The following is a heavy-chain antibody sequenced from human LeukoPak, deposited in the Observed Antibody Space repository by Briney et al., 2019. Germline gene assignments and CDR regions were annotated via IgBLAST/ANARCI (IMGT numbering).Heavy chain of an antibody. CDR2: ISYDGSNK. Sequence: PGRSLRLSCAASGFTFSSYAMHWVRQAPGKGLEWVAVISYDGSNKYYADSVKGRFTISRDNSKNTLYLQMNSLRAEDTAVYYCAREGVAVAVPFDYWGQGTLVTVSS. V-gene: IGHV3-30-3*01. CDR3: AREGVAVAVPFDY. D-gene: IGHD6-19*01. CDR1: GFTFSSYA. J-gene: IGHJ4*02.